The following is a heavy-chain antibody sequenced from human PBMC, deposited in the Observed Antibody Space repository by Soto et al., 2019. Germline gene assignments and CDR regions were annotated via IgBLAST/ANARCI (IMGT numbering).Heavy chain of an antibody. CDR2: ISAYNGNT. D-gene: IGHD5-18*01. CDR3: ARGNSGYSYGYFYY. CDR1: VYTFTSYG. Sequence: ASVKVSCKASVYTFTSYGISWVRQAPGQGLEWMGWISAYNGNTNYAQKLQGRVTMTTDTSTSTAYMELRSLRSDDTAVYYCARGNSGYSYGYFYYWGQGTLVTVSS. J-gene: IGHJ4*02. V-gene: IGHV1-18*01.